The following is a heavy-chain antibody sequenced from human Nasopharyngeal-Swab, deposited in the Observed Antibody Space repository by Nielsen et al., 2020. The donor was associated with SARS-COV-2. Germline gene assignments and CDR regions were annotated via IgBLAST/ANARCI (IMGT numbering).Heavy chain of an antibody. D-gene: IGHD6-19*01. CDR1: WVRVASNRAA. CDR3: ARGSHKSGWF. CDR2: AYYRSTWYL. Sequence: SQTPSLTCVISWVRVASNRAAWHWIRQSPSRGLEWLGRAYYRSTWYLDYAVSVQGRISINPDTTKNLFSLHLNSVTLDDTAVYYCARGSHKSGWFWGRGTLVTVSS. V-gene: IGHV6-1*01. J-gene: IGHJ4*02.